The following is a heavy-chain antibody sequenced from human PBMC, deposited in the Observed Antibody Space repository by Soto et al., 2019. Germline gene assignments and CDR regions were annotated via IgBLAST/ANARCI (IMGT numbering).Heavy chain of an antibody. Sequence: ASVNVSCTASGGTFSSYAISWVRQAPGQGLEWMGGIIPIFGTANYAQKFQGRVTITADESTSTAYMELSSLRSEDTAVYYCARGGDPIVVVPAAQYNWFDPWGQGTLVTVSS. J-gene: IGHJ5*02. CDR3: ARGGDPIVVVPAAQYNWFDP. D-gene: IGHD2-2*01. CDR1: GGTFSSYA. CDR2: IIPIFGTA. V-gene: IGHV1-69*13.